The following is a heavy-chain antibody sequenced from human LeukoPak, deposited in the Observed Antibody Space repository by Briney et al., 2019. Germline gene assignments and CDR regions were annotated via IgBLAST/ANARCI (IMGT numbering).Heavy chain of an antibody. CDR2: INSDGSST. J-gene: IGHJ4*02. CDR1: GFTFSSYW. D-gene: IGHD2-2*01. CDR3: ARLSSTSDFDY. Sequence: GGSLRLSCAASGFTFSSYWMHWVRQAPGKGLVWVSRINSDGSSTSYADSVKGRFTISRDNAKNTLYLQMNSLRAEDTAVYYCARLSSTSDFDYWGQGTLVTVSS. V-gene: IGHV3-74*01.